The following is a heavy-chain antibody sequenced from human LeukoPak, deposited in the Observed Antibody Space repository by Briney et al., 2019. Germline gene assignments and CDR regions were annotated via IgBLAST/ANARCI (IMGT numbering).Heavy chain of an antibody. CDR3: AKGSAYGSGSYYSRFDY. D-gene: IGHD3-10*01. CDR2: ISGSGGST. J-gene: IGHJ4*02. Sequence: VQPGGSLRLSCAASGFTFSSYAMSWVRQAPGKGLEWVSAISGSGGSTYYADSVKGRFTISRDNSKNTLYLQMNSLRAEDTAVYYCAKGSAYGSGSYYSRFDYWGQGTLVTVSS. V-gene: IGHV3-23*01. CDR1: GFTFSSYA.